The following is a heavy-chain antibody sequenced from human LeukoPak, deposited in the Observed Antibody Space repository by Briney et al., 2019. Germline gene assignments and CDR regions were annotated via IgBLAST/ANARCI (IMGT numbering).Heavy chain of an antibody. V-gene: IGHV4-30-2*01. J-gene: IGHJ5*02. CDR2: IYHSGST. Sequence: KTSETLSLTCAVSGGSISSGGYSWSWIRQPPGKGLEWIGYIYHSGSTYYNPSLKSRVTISVDRSKNQFSLKLSSVTAADTAVYYCARAENNWFDPWGQGTLVTVSS. CDR1: GGSISSGGYS. CDR3: ARAENNWFDP.